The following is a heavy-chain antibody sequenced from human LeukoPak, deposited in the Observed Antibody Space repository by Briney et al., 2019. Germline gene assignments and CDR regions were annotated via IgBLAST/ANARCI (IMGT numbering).Heavy chain of an antibody. CDR3: ARSYYTTSWYYFDY. CDR1: GYTFNSYV. CDR2: ISADNGNT. Sequence: ASVKVSCKTSGYTFNSYVITWVRQAPGQGPEWMGWISADNGNTHYAQKVHDRVIMTTDTPTSTAYMELRSLRSDDTAIYFCARSYYTTSWYYFDYWGQGTLVTVSS. V-gene: IGHV1-18*01. J-gene: IGHJ4*02. D-gene: IGHD3-3*01.